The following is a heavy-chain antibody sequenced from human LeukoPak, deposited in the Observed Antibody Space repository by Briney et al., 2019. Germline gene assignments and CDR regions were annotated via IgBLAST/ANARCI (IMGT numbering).Heavy chain of an antibody. J-gene: IGHJ5*02. CDR1: GFTFSNAW. Sequence: GGSLRFSCATSGFTFSNAWMNWVRQAPGKGPEWVGRIRSNSDGGTIDYAAPVKGRFTLSRDDSKTTLYLQMNSLQTEDTAVYYCATDFYDSTWGQGTLVTVSS. CDR3: ATDFYDST. D-gene: IGHD3-22*01. CDR2: IRSNSDGGTI. V-gene: IGHV3-15*07.